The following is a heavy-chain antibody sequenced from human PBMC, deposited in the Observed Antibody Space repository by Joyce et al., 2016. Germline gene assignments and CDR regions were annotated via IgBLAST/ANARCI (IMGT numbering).Heavy chain of an antibody. J-gene: IGHJ2*01. D-gene: IGHD5-12*01. CDR3: ARDYGYSGDEDWYFDL. V-gene: IGHV4-59*02. CDR2: IFHSGTT. Sequence: QVQLQESGPGLVKHSETLSLTCTVSGGSVSSYYWSWIRQPPGKGLEWIGYIFHSGTTNYNPSLRSRVTISMDTSKNQFSLRLHSMSAIDTAVYYCARDYGYSGDEDWYFDLWGRGTLVTVSS. CDR1: GGSVSSYY.